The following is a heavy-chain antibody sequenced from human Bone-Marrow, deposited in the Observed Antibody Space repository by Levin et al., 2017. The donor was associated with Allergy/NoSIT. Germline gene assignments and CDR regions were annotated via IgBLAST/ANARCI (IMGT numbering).Heavy chain of an antibody. CDR1: GFSFNTYN. CDR3: ARETTYYFDTGGDLRAGWYFDL. Sequence: GASVKVSCAASGFSFNTYNMHWVRQAPGKGLECISYISIGSGTSDYADSVKGRFTFSRDNANNSMYLQMNSLRAEDTAVYYCARETTYYFDTGGDLRAGWYFDLWGRGTLVTVSS. D-gene: IGHD3-22*01. J-gene: IGHJ2*01. CDR2: ISIGSGTS. V-gene: IGHV3-48*01.